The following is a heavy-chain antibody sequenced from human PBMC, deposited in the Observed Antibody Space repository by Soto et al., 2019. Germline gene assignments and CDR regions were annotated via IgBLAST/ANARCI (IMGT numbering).Heavy chain of an antibody. CDR2: IGTAGDT. CDR3: ARAIGPTLFDY. D-gene: IGHD3-22*01. V-gene: IGHV3-13*01. Sequence: GSLRLSCAASGFTFSSYDMHWVRQATGKGLEWVSAIGTAGDTYYAGSVKGRFTISRENAKNSLYLQMNSLRAGDTAIYFCARAIGPTLFDYWGQGTLVTVSS. CDR1: GFTFSSYD. J-gene: IGHJ4*02.